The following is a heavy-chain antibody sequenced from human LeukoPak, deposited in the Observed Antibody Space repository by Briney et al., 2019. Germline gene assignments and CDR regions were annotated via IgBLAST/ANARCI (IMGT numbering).Heavy chain of an antibody. V-gene: IGHV4-31*03. Sequence: SETLSLTCTVSGGSISSNAYYWAWIRQPPGKGLEWIGYIYYSGSTYYNPSLKSRVTISVDTSKNQFSLKLSSVTAADTAVYYCARETSSSRYSGGGSGSYFDYWGQGTLVTVSS. CDR3: ARETSSSRYSGGGSGSYFDY. CDR2: IYYSGST. J-gene: IGHJ4*02. D-gene: IGHD6-13*01. CDR1: GGSISSNAYY.